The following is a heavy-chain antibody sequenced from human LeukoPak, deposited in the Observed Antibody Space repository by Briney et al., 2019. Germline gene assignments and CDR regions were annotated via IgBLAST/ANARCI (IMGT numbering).Heavy chain of an antibody. Sequence: GGSLRLSCAASGFTFSSYSMNWVRQAPGKGLEWVSAISGAGDDTYYADSVKGRFTISRDNSKNTVHVQMSSLRAEDTAVYYCAKLSGTFGTTSRVLDSWGQGTLVTVSS. CDR3: AKLSGTFGTTSRVLDS. CDR2: ISGAGDDT. D-gene: IGHD1-1*01. V-gene: IGHV3-23*01. CDR1: GFTFSSYS. J-gene: IGHJ4*02.